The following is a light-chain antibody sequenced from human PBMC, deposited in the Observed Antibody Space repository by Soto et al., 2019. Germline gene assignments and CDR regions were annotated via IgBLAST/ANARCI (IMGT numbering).Light chain of an antibody. Sequence: VLTQSPATLSLSPGERATLSCRASQTVSRYLAWYQQKPGQAPRLLIYYASNRATGIPARFSGSGSGTDYTLTISSLEPEDFAVYYCQQRSTWPLFTCGGGTKVEI. J-gene: IGKJ4*01. CDR3: QQRSTWPLFT. V-gene: IGKV3-11*01. CDR1: QTVSRY. CDR2: YAS.